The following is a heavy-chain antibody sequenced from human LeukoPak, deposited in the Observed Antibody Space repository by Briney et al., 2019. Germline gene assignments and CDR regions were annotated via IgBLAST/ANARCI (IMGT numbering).Heavy chain of an antibody. J-gene: IGHJ4*02. CDR2: ISSSSSYI. CDR3: ARSEDTAMVFSY. D-gene: IGHD5-18*01. V-gene: IGHV3-21*01. Sequence: GGPLRLSCAASGFTFSSYSMNWVRQAPGKGLEWVSSISSSSSYIYYADSVKGRFTISRDNAKNSLYLQMNSLRAEDTAVYYCARSEDTAMVFSYWGQGTLVTVSS. CDR1: GFTFSSYS.